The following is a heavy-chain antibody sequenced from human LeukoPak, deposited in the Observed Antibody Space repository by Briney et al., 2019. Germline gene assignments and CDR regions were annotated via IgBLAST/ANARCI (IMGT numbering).Heavy chain of an antibody. CDR1: GFTFRSYS. D-gene: IGHD3-22*01. CDR2: ISSTSSTI. J-gene: IGHJ3*02. Sequence: SGGSLRLSCAASGFTFRSYSMHWVRQAPGKGLEWVSYISSTSSTIYYADSVKGRFTISRDNAKNPLYLQMNSLRDEDTAVYYCARAAPYYYDSSGYSAFDSWGQGTMVTVSA. V-gene: IGHV3-48*02. CDR3: ARAAPYYYDSSGYSAFDS.